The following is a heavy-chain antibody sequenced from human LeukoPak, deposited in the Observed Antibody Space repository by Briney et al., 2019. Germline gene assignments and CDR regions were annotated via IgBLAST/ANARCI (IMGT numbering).Heavy chain of an antibody. CDR1: GYSISSGYY. CDR2: IYHSGST. CDR3: ARHPLYDFWSGYYPYYFDY. D-gene: IGHD3-3*01. V-gene: IGHV4-38-2*01. J-gene: IGHJ4*02. Sequence: SSETLSLTCAVSGYSISSGYYWGWIRQPPGKGLEWIGSIYHSGSTYYNPSLKSRVTISVDTSKNQFSLKLSSVTAADTAVYYCARHPLYDFWSGYYPYYFDYWGQGTLVTVSS.